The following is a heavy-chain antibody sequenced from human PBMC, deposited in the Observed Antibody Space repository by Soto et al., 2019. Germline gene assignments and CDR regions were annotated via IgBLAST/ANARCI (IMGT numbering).Heavy chain of an antibody. D-gene: IGHD5-12*01. Sequence: SVKVSCKASGGTFSSYAISWVRQAPGQGLEWMGGIIPIFGTANYAQKFQGRVTITADESTSTAYMELSSLRSEDTAVCYCASSVAKYYYYGMDFWGQGTTVTVSS. V-gene: IGHV1-69*13. CDR2: IIPIFGTA. CDR1: GGTFSSYA. J-gene: IGHJ6*02. CDR3: ASSVAKYYYYGMDF.